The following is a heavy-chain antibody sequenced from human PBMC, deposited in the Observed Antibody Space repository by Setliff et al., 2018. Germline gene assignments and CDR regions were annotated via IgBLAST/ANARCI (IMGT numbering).Heavy chain of an antibody. CDR2: VSFFGSA. CDR1: GVSFSSTTFY. D-gene: IGHD3-22*01. V-gene: IGHV4-39*07. J-gene: IGHJ4*02. Sequence: SETLSLTCNVSGVSFSSTTFYWAWIRQSPGKGLEWIGSVSFFGSAYYNPSLQSRGAISLDTSRNQFSLELSSVTAADTAVYFCARSDWDSSGYYYFDYWGQGTLVTVSS. CDR3: ARSDWDSSGYYYFDY.